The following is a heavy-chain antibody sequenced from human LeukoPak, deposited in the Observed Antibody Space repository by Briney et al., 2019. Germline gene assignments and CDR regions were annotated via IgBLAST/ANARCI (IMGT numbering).Heavy chain of an antibody. J-gene: IGHJ4*02. D-gene: IGHD3-10*01. V-gene: IGHV1-24*01. Sequence: ASVKVSCKVSGYTLTELSMHWVRQAPGKGLEWMGGFDPEDGKTIYAQKFQGRVTMTEDTSTDTAYMELSSLRSEDTAVYYCATSPFNYYGSGSYIGYWGQGTLVTVSS. CDR1: GYTLTELS. CDR3: ATSPFNYYGSGSYIGY. CDR2: FDPEDGKT.